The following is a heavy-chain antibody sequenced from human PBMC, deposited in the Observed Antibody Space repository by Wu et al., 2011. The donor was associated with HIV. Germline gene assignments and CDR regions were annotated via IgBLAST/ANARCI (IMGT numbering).Heavy chain of an antibody. D-gene: IGHD3-9*01. CDR1: GYTFTGYY. CDR3: ARVISIFTPSDF. Sequence: QVQLVQSGAEVKKPGASVKLSCKASGYTFTGYYLHWVRQAPGQGLEWMGWISGYNGNINYAQKLQGRVTMTTDISTSTAYMELRSLRSDDTAVYYCARVISIFTPSDFWGQGTLVTVS. CDR2: ISGYNGNI. J-gene: IGHJ4*02. V-gene: IGHV1-18*04.